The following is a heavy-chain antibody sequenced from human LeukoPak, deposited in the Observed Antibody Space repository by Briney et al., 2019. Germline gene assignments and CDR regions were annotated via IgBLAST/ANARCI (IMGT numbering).Heavy chain of an antibody. CDR3: AKDPHPYGDSVGGYHFDY. D-gene: IGHD4-17*01. J-gene: IGHJ4*02. CDR2: ISYGGDNT. Sequence: GGSLRLSCAASGFTFTDYAMNWVRQAPGKGLEWVSRISYGGDNTYYADSVKGRFTISRDNPRNTLNLALNSLRAEDTAVYYCAKDPHPYGDSVGGYHFDYWGQGTLVTVSS. V-gene: IGHV3-23*01. CDR1: GFTFTDYA.